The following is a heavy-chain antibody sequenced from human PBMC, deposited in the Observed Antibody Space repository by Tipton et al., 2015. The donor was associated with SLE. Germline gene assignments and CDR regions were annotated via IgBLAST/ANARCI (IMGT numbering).Heavy chain of an antibody. CDR2: ISSSGSTI. J-gene: IGHJ4*02. CDR1: GFTSSSYE. Sequence: GSLRLSCAASGFTSSSYEMNWVRQAPGKGLEWVSYISSSGSTIYYADPVKGRFTISRDNAKNSLYLQMNSLRAEDTAVYYCARDLNVKDDYWGQGPLVTVSS. CDR3: ARDLNVKDDY. V-gene: IGHV3-48*03.